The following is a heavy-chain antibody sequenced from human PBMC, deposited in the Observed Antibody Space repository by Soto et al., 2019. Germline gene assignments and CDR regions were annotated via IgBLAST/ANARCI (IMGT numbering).Heavy chain of an antibody. Sequence: EVQLLESGGGLVQPGGSLRLSCAASGFSFSNYAMTWVRQPPGKGLDWVSGVTGNADRTYYADSVKGRFTIFRDNSKNTLYLQMNSLRAEDMAIYYCARDCSSSSCSVWKYWGQGVLVTVSS. V-gene: IGHV3-23*01. D-gene: IGHD2-2*01. J-gene: IGHJ4*02. CDR3: ARDCSSSSCSVWKY. CDR1: GFSFSNYA. CDR2: VTGNADRT.